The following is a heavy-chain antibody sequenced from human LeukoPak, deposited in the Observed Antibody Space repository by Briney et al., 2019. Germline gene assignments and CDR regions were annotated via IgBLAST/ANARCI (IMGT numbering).Heavy chain of an antibody. J-gene: IGHJ4*02. Sequence: PGRSLRLFCAGSGGTFDAYAMPWVRQAPGKGLEWVSGISWHSKNIHYADSVKGRFAISRDNAKNSLYLQMNSLRPEDTAFYYCAIDMAPVLAPGGTFHHWGQGILVTVSS. CDR3: AIDMAPVLAPGGTFHH. V-gene: IGHV3-9*01. CDR1: GGTFDAYA. D-gene: IGHD3-3*02. CDR2: ISWHSKNI.